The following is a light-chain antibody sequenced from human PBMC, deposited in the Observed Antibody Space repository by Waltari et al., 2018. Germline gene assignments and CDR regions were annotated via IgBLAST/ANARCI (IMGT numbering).Light chain of an antibody. CDR1: SLRSYY. J-gene: IGLJ2*01. Sequence: SSELTPDPAVSVAMGQTVTITCQGNSLRSYYASWYQQRPGQAPMLVMYDKNNRPSGVPDRFSGSNSDNTASLTITGAQAEDEASYYCHSRDSSGVGGSFGGGTKLTVL. CDR2: DKN. CDR3: HSRDSSGVGGS. V-gene: IGLV3-19*01.